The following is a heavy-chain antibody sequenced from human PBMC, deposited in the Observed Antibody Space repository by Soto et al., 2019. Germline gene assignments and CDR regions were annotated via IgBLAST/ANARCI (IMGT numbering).Heavy chain of an antibody. Sequence: GGSLRLSCAASGFTFSSYAISWIRLSPGKGLEWVSVISGGGDSTYYTPSVRGRFTISRDDFKNTLYLQMNSLRTEDTAIYYCAKLRDFVVLPAGILDYWGPGTLVTVSS. D-gene: IGHD2-8*01. CDR1: GFTFSSYA. J-gene: IGHJ4*02. CDR2: ISGGGDST. V-gene: IGHV3-23*01. CDR3: AKLRDFVVLPAGILDY.